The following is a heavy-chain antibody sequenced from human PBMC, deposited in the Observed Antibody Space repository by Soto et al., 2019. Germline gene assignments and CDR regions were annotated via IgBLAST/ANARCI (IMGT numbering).Heavy chain of an antibody. J-gene: IGHJ4*02. Sequence: PSETLSLTCTVSGGSISSGGYYWSWIRQHPGKGLEWIGYIYYSGSTYYNPSLKSRVTISVDTSKNQFSLKLSSVTAADTAVYYCARVGLDILTGYYHASYYFDYWGQGTLVTVSS. CDR2: IYYSGST. CDR3: ARVGLDILTGYYHASYYFDY. D-gene: IGHD3-9*01. V-gene: IGHV4-31*03. CDR1: GGSISSGGYY.